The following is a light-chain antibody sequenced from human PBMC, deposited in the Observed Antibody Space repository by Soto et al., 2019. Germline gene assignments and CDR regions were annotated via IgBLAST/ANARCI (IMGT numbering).Light chain of an antibody. CDR3: QQYYNWPPFT. CDR2: GAS. Sequence: TQSPGTLSLSPGERATLSFRSSQSVGTSIAWYQQKPGQAPRLLIYGASTRATGVPARFSGSGSGTAFTLTISSLQSEDFANYYCQQYYNWPPFTFGQGTKVDIK. CDR1: QSVGTS. J-gene: IGKJ3*01. V-gene: IGKV3-15*01.